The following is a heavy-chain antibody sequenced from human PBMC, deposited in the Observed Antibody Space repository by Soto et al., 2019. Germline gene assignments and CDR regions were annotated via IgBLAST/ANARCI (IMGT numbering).Heavy chain of an antibody. CDR1: GDSISSGDYY. CDR2: IYYTGTT. CDR3: ARVLGTGGLWFDP. V-gene: IGHV4-30-4*08. J-gene: IGHJ5*02. Sequence: QVQLQEAGPGLVRPSETLSLTCTVSGDSISSGDYYWSWIRQSPGKGLEWIGYIYYTGTTYYNPSLESRVTISIDTSKNDFSRKMTSVTAADTAVYYCARVLGTGGLWFDPWGQGTLVNVSS. D-gene: IGHD3-16*01.